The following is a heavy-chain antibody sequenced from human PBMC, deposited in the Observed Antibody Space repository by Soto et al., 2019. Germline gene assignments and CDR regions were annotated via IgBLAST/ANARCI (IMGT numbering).Heavy chain of an antibody. Sequence: LRLSCAASGFTFSDYYMSWIRQAPGRGLEWVSYISSSGTTVYYADSVKGRFTISRDNAKNSLYLQMNSLRAEDTAVYYCARDERGIPRIDYWGQGILVTVS. CDR3: ARDERGIPRIDY. V-gene: IGHV3-11*01. D-gene: IGHD2-15*01. CDR2: ISSSGTTV. CDR1: GFTFSDYY. J-gene: IGHJ4*02.